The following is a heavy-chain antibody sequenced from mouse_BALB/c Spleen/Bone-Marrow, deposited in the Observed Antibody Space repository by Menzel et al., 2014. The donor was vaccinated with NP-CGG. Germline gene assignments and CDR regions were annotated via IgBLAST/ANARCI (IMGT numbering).Heavy chain of an antibody. D-gene: IGHD2-3*01. J-gene: IGHJ2*01. V-gene: IGHV1S81*02. CDR1: GYTFTSYW. Sequence: VHLVESGAELVRPGVSVKLSCKASGYTFTSYWMHWIKQRPEQGLERIGEINPSNGGTNYSEKFKSKATLTVDKSSSTAYMQLSSLTSEDSAVYYCARSGDGYYVDYFDYWGQGTTLTVSS. CDR3: ARSGDGYYVDYFDY. CDR2: INPSNGGT.